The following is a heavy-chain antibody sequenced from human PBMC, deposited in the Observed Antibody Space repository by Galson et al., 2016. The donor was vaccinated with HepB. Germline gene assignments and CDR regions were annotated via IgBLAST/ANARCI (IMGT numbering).Heavy chain of an antibody. J-gene: IGHJ4*02. CDR3: ARDKTYADYDGLFDY. V-gene: IGHV3-48*02. D-gene: IGHD4-17*01. CDR2: ISGSSTSI. CDR1: GFTFSSYS. Sequence: SLRLSCAASGFTFSSYSMNWVRQASGKGLEWVSYISGSSTSIIYADSVKGRYTISRDNAKNSLYLQMNSLRDEDTAVYYCARDKTYADYDGLFDYWGQGTLVTVSS.